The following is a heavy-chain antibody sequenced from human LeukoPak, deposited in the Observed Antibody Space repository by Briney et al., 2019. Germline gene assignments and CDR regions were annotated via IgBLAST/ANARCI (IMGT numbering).Heavy chain of an antibody. CDR2: ISYDGSNK. D-gene: IGHD5-24*01. CDR1: GFTFSSYA. Sequence: GGSLRLSCAASGFTFSSYAMHWVRQAPGKGLEWVAVISYDGSNKYYADSVKGRFTISRDNSKNTLYLQMNSLRAEDTAVYYCARDSRQEMATTPDYWGQGTLVTVSS. J-gene: IGHJ4*02. V-gene: IGHV3-30-3*01. CDR3: ARDSRQEMATTPDY.